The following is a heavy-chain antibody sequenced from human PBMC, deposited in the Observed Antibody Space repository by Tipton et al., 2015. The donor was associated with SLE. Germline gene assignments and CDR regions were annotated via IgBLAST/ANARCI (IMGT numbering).Heavy chain of an antibody. V-gene: IGHV5-51*03. D-gene: IGHD6-13*01. J-gene: IGHJ4*02. CDR2: IYPGDSDT. CDR1: GYSSTRYW. CDR3: ARGRGSWSPFDY. Sequence: QLVKSGTEVKKPGESLKISCKGSGYSSTRYWIGWVRQMPGKGLDWLGIIYPGDSDTRYSPSFQGQVAISADKSISTACLQWSSLKASDTAMYYCARGRGSWSPFDYWGQGTLVTVSS.